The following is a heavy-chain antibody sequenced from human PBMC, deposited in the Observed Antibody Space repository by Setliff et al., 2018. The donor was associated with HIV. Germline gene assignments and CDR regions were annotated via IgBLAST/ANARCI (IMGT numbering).Heavy chain of an antibody. CDR3: AKTVPHSTAQDAFDI. Sequence: SETLSLTCTVSGGSIDSTSYYWGWIRQPPGKGLEWIGSIYYSGTTYYNPSLNSRVTLSADTSKNQLSLKLSSVTAVDTAVYYCAKTVPHSTAQDAFDIWGQGTMVTVSS. V-gene: IGHV4-39*07. J-gene: IGHJ3*02. CDR1: GGSIDSTSYY. CDR2: IYYSGTT. D-gene: IGHD2-2*01.